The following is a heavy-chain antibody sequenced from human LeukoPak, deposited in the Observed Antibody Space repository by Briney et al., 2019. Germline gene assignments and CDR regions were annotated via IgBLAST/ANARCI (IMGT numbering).Heavy chain of an antibody. V-gene: IGHV3-20*04. CDR3: AREHTPFGSGCTAAY. Sequence: GESLKISCAASGFTFDDYGMSWVRQAPGKGLEWVSGINWNGGSTGYADSVKGRFTISRDNAKNSLYLQMNSLRAEDTAVYYCAREHTPFGSGCTAAYWGQGTLVTVSS. CDR2: INWNGGST. CDR1: GFTFDDYG. J-gene: IGHJ4*02. D-gene: IGHD6-19*01.